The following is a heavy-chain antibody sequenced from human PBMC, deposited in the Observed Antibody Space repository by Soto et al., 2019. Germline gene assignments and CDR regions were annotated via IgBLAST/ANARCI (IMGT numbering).Heavy chain of an antibody. V-gene: IGHV3-30-3*01. CDR2: ISYDGDHK. J-gene: IGHJ4*02. CDR3: ARDPAPQDSDNWTGYFHFDY. Sequence: QVQLVESGGGVVQPGRSLRLSCAASGFSFSTYAMHWVRQTPGKGLEWVAVISYDGDHKYYTDSVKGRFTISRDNSKKTLYLLRNSLRSEDTAIYYCARDPAPQDSDNWTGYFHFDYWGQGTLVTVSS. CDR1: GFSFSTYA. D-gene: IGHD3-9*01.